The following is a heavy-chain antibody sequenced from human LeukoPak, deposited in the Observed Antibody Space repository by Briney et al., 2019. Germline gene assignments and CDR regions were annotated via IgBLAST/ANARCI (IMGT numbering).Heavy chain of an antibody. Sequence: SETLSLTCTVSGGSISSGGYYWSWIRQHPGKGLEWIGYIYYSGSTYYNPSLKSRVTISVDTSKNQFSLKLSSVTAADTAVYYCARVEMAKGVTFDYWGQGTLVTVSS. CDR3: ARVEMAKGVTFDY. CDR2: IYYSGST. V-gene: IGHV4-31*03. D-gene: IGHD5-24*01. CDR1: GGSISSGGYY. J-gene: IGHJ4*02.